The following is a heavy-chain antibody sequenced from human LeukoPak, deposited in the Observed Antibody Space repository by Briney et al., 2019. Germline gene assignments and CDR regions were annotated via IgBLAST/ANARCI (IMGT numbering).Heavy chain of an antibody. Sequence: SETLSLTCTVSGGSISSYYWSWIRQPAGKGLEWIGRIYTSGSTNYNPSLKSRVTMSVDTSKNQFSLKLSSVIAADTAVYYCARDNCSGGSCYPDYWGQGTLVTVSS. J-gene: IGHJ4*02. CDR2: IYTSGST. D-gene: IGHD2-15*01. CDR3: ARDNCSGGSCYPDY. CDR1: GGSISSYY. V-gene: IGHV4-4*07.